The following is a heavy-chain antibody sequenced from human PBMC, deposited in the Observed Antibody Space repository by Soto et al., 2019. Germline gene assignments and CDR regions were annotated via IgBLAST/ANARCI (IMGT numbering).Heavy chain of an antibody. CDR2: ISAYNGNT. CDR3: ARDRGAYGMDV. V-gene: IGHV1-18*01. J-gene: IGHJ6*02. CDR1: GYTFTSYG. Sequence: QVQLVQSGAEVKKPGASVKVSCKDSGYTFTSYGISWVRQAPGQGLEWMGWISAYNGNTNYAEKLQCRVTMTTDTSTSTAYMELRSLRSGDTAVYDCARDRGAYGMDVWGQGTTVTVSS.